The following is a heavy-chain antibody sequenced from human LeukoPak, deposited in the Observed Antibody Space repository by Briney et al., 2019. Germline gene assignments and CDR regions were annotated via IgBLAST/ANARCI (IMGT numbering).Heavy chain of an antibody. CDR3: ARVLPYDYINRFDR. V-gene: IGHV3-23*01. J-gene: IGHJ5*02. CDR2: ISGSGGST. CDR1: GFSFSSYW. D-gene: IGHD4-11*01. Sequence: GGSLRLSCAASGFSFSSYWMTWVRQAPGKGLEWVSAISGSGGSTYYADSVKGRFTISRDNAKNSLYLQMNSLRAEDTAVYYCARVLPYDYINRFDRWGQGTLVTVSS.